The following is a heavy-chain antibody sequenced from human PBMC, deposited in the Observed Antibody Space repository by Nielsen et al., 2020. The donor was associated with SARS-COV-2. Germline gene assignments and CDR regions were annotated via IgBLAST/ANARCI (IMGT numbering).Heavy chain of an antibody. CDR1: GFTFSSYG. CDR3: AKEGAAAGTTGIDY. V-gene: IGHV3-33*06. D-gene: IGHD6-13*01. Sequence: GESLKISCAASGFTFSSYGMHWVRQAPGKGLEWVAVIWYDGSNKYYADSVKGRFTISRDNSKNTLYLQMNSLRAEDTAVYYCAKEGAAAGTTGIDYWGQGTLVTVSS. J-gene: IGHJ4*02. CDR2: IWYDGSNK.